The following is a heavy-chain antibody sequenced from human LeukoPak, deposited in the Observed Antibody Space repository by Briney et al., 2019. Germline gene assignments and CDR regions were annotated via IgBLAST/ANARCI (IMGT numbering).Heavy chain of an antibody. V-gene: IGHV3-74*01. CDR3: TRDLMDYDYGDKGVNY. CDR2: INSDGSNT. D-gene: IGHD4-23*01. Sequence: TGGSLRLSCAASGFAFSSHWMHWVRQVPGKGLVWVSRINSDGSNTIYADSVEGRFTISRDNAKNTLYLQMNSLRAEDTAVYYCTRDLMDYDYGDKGVNYWGQGTLVTVSS. J-gene: IGHJ4*02. CDR1: GFAFSSHW.